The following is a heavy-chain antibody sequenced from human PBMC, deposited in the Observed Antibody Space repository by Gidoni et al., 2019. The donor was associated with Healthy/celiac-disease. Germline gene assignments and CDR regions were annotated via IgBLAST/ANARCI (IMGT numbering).Heavy chain of an antibody. V-gene: IGHV3-23*01. Sequence: EVQLLESGGGLVQPGGSLRLSCAASGFTFSSYAMSWVRPAPGKGLEWVSAISGSGGSTYYADSVKGRFTISRDNSKNTLYLQMNSLRAEDTAVYYCAKGDTMIVVVTNWGQGTLVTVSS. CDR2: ISGSGGST. J-gene: IGHJ4*02. D-gene: IGHD3-22*01. CDR3: AKGDTMIVVVTN. CDR1: GFTFSSYA.